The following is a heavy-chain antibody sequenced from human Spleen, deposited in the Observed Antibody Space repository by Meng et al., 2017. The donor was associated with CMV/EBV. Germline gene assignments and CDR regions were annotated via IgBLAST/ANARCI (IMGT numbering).Heavy chain of an antibody. Sequence: SGYTLTRHYMQWMRQAPGQGLEWMGIIAPSGGTPRYAQKFQGRVSMTRDTSTSTVYMELSSLRSEDTAVYYCARDPAAAGTGAYFDYWGQGALVTVSS. CDR2: IAPSGGTP. V-gene: IGHV1-46*01. J-gene: IGHJ4*02. CDR3: ARDPAAAGTGAYFDY. CDR1: GYTLTRHY. D-gene: IGHD6-13*01.